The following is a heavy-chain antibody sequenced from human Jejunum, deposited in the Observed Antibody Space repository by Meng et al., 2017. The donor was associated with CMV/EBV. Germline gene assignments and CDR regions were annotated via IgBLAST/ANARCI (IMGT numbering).Heavy chain of an antibody. CDR1: GASVNSRDFY. J-gene: IGHJ4*02. D-gene: IGHD3-16*01. V-gene: IGHV4-61*08. CDR2: VDYTGGA. Sequence: TVSGASVNSRDFYWRWIRQPPGGGLEWIGYVDYTGGANYNSSLESRVVISVDISKNQISLELHTVTAADTAVYFCARDSLSGGSNFWGQGTLVTVSS. CDR3: ARDSLSGGSNF.